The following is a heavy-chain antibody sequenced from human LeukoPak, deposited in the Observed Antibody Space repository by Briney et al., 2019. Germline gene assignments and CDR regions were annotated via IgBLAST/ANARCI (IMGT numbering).Heavy chain of an antibody. CDR1: GGTFSSYA. V-gene: IGHV1-69*05. Sequence: ASVKVSCKAPGGTFSSYAISWVRQAPGQGLEWMGGIIPIFGTANYAQKFQGRVTVTTDESTSTAYMELSSLRSEDTAVYYCARVNRGPYFDWLGPDYYYYMDVWGKGTTVTVSS. CDR2: IIPIFGTA. D-gene: IGHD3-9*01. CDR3: ARVNRGPYFDWLGPDYYYYMDV. J-gene: IGHJ6*03.